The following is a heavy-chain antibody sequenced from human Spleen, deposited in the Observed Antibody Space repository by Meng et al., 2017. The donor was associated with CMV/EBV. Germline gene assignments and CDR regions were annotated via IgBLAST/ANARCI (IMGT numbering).Heavy chain of an antibody. Sequence: GESLKISCAASGFTFSSYPMHWVRQAPGKGLEWVAVISNDGFNKFYSGSVKGRFSISRDNSKRTLYLQMNSLRTEDTAVYFCARLEGSWGQGTLVTVSS. CDR1: GFTFSSYP. V-gene: IGHV3-30-3*01. J-gene: IGHJ5*02. CDR2: ISNDGFNK. CDR3: ARLEGS.